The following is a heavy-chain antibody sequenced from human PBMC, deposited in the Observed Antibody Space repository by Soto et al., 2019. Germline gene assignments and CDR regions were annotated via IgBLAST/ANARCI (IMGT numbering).Heavy chain of an antibody. CDR2: INPNSGGT. CDR1: GYSFTGYY. J-gene: IGHJ5*02. V-gene: IGHV1-2*02. CDR3: GGDGTRPSPVGSSNKPKKNWFGP. D-gene: IGHD2-2*01. Sequence: QVQLVQSGAEVKKPGASVKVSCKSSGYSFTGYYMHWVRQAPGQGLEWMGWINPNSGGTNYAQKFQGRVTMTRDTAHNTAYKGASRPGTDGTALYLLGGDGTRPSPVGSSNKPKKNWFGPWGQGTLVTVSS.